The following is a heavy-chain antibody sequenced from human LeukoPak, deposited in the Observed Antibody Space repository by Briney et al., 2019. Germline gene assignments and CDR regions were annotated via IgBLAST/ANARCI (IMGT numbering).Heavy chain of an antibody. CDR3: ASSYGSGSYSIDY. CDR1: GYSFTSYW. Sequence: GESLKISCKGSGYSFTSYWISWVRQMPGKGLEWMGRIDPSDSYTNYSPSFQGHVTISADKPISTAYLQWSSLKASDTAMYYCASSYGSGSYSIDYWGQGTLVTVSS. D-gene: IGHD3-10*01. V-gene: IGHV5-10-1*01. CDR2: IDPSDSYT. J-gene: IGHJ4*02.